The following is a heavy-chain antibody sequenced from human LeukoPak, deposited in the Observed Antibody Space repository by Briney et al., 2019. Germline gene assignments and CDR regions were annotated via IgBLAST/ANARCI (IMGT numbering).Heavy chain of an antibody. V-gene: IGHV1-8*01. CDR2: MNPNSGNT. CDR1: GYTFTSYD. D-gene: IGHD2-21*02. J-gene: IGHJ4*02. Sequence: GASVKVSCKASGYTFTSYDINWVRQATGQGLEWMGWMNPNSGNTGYAQKFQGRVTMTRNTSISTAYMELSSLRSEDTAVYYCARGAGGHCGGDCYWDYWGQGTLVTVSS. CDR3: ARGAGGHCGGDCYWDY.